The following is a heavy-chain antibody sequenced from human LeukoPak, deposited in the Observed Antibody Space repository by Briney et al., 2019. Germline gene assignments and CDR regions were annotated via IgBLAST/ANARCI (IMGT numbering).Heavy chain of an antibody. CDR2: IHYSGRP. V-gene: IGHV4-59*11. CDR3: ARFGVDYDMDV. D-gene: IGHD3-16*01. J-gene: IGHJ6*02. CDR1: GGSISRHY. Sequence: SKTLSLTCTVSGGSISRHYWPWIRQPPGKGLEWIGQIHYSGRPDYNPSLKSRVTISVDTSKNQLSLKVTSVTGADTAVYYCARFGVDYDMDVWGQGTTVTVSS.